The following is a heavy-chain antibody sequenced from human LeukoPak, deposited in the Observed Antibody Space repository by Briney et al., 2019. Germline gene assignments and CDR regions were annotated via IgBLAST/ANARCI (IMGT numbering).Heavy chain of an antibody. CDR2: ISYDGSNK. Sequence: PGRSLRLSCAASGFTFSSYAMHWVRQAPGEGLEWVAVISYDGSNKYYADSVKGRFTISRDNSKNTLYLQMNSLRAEDTAVYYCARGQVVPAAYYGMDVWGQGTTVTVPS. CDR3: ARGQVVPAAYYGMDV. D-gene: IGHD2-2*01. V-gene: IGHV3-30-3*01. J-gene: IGHJ6*02. CDR1: GFTFSSYA.